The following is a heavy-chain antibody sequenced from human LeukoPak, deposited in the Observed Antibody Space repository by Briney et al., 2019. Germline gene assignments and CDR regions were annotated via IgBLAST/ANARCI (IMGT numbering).Heavy chain of an antibody. CDR1: GFTFSSYA. Sequence: GGSLRLSCAASGFTFSSYAMSWVRQAPGKGLEWVSAISGSGGSTYYADSVKGRSTISRDNSKNTLYLQMNSLRAEDTAVYYCAKYTEGYYWADWGQGTLVTVSS. CDR3: AKYTEGYYWAD. J-gene: IGHJ4*02. CDR2: ISGSGGST. D-gene: IGHD3-3*01. V-gene: IGHV3-23*01.